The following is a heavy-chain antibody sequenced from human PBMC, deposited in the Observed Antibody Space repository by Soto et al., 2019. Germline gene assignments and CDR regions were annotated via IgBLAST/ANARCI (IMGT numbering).Heavy chain of an antibody. D-gene: IGHD2-15*01. CDR2: VIPIFGTP. V-gene: IGHV1-69*01. CDR1: GGTFSTYA. CDR3: ARSQGGSSSLDIYYYYYYGMDV. Sequence: QVQLVQSGAEVMKPGSSVKVSCKAPGGTFSTYAIRWVRQDPGQGLEWMGGVIPIFGTPKYAQKFQGRVTITADESTSTGYMELRSLRSEDTAVYYCARSQGGSSSLDIYYYYYYGMDVWGQGTTVTVSS. J-gene: IGHJ6*02.